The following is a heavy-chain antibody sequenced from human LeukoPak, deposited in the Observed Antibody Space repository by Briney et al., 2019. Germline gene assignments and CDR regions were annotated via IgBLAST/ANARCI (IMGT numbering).Heavy chain of an antibody. J-gene: IGHJ4*02. CDR1: GGSISSYY. CDR3: ARQGYTASYYFLDY. D-gene: IGHD3-10*01. Sequence: SETPSLTCDVSGGSISSYYWGWVRQPAGKGLEWLGRIYTTGTTHFNPALRSRLTMSVDTSKNQFSLKLTSVTAADTAVYFCARQGYTASYYFLDYWSQGTLVTVSS. CDR2: IYTTGTT. V-gene: IGHV4-4*07.